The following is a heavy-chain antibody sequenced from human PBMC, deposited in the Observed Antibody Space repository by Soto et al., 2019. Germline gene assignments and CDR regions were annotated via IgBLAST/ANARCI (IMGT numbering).Heavy chain of an antibody. Sequence: ASLKVSCKIAGHTLIELSIHWGRQAPGRGLEWMGGFDPEGGEAIYAEKWHGRVTVTEDTITDTAYMELIGLNSDDTAVYYCSKATPLWDGKITHTNFDLWGQGTPVTVSS. CDR3: SKATPLWDGKITHTNFDL. J-gene: IGHJ4*02. CDR1: GHTLIELS. D-gene: IGHD1-20*01. CDR2: FDPEGGEA. V-gene: IGHV1-24*01.